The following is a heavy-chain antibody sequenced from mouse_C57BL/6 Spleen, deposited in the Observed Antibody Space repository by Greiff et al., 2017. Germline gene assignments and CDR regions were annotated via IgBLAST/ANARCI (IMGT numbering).Heavy chain of an antibody. CDR1: GYTFTSYW. J-gene: IGHJ3*01. V-gene: IGHV1-64*01. Sequence: QVQLQQPGAELVKPGASVKLSCKASGYTFTSYWMHWVKQRPGQGLEWIGMIHPNSGSTNYNEKFKSKATLTVDKSSSTAYMQLSSLTSEDSAVYYCATPYSNYVRFAYWGQGTLVTVSA. CDR2: IHPNSGST. D-gene: IGHD2-5*01. CDR3: ATPYSNYVRFAY.